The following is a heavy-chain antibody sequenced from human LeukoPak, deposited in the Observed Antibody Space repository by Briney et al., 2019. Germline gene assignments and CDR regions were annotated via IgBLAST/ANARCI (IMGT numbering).Heavy chain of an antibody. V-gene: IGHV4-59*01. J-gene: IGHJ2*01. Sequence: SETLSLTCSVSGGSIRNYYWSWIRQPPGKGLEWIGDIYYSGSTNYNPSLKSRVTISVDTSKNQFAPKLSSVTAADTAVYYCARSSYSTNWYFDLWSRGSLVTVSS. CDR1: GGSIRNYY. CDR3: ARSSYSTNWYFDL. CDR2: IYYSGST. D-gene: IGHD1-26*01.